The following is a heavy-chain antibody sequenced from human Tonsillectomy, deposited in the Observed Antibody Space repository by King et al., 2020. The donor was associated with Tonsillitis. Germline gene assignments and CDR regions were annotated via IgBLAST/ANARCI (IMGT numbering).Heavy chain of an antibody. CDR3: ASKENCYYGLDV. V-gene: IGHV4-34*01. J-gene: IGHJ6*02. CDR2: INYTGST. Sequence: VQLQQWGAGLLKPSETLSLSCAVYGGSFSGYYWSWIRQVPGKGLEWIGEINYTGSTNYNPSLKSRVTISVDTSRNQFSLKVTSVTAADTAVYYCASKENCYYGLDVWGQGTTVTVSS. CDR1: GGSFSGYY.